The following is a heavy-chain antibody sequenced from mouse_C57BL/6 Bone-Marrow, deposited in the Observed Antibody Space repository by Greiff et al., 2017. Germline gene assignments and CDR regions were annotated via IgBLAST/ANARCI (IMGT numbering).Heavy chain of an antibody. J-gene: IGHJ4*01. Sequence: EVMLVESGEGLVKPGGSLKLSCAASGFTFSSYAMSWVRQTPEKRLEWVAYISSGGDYIYYADTVKGRFTISRDNARNTRYLQMSSLKSEDTAMYYSVTTVVDYAMGYWGEGTSVTVSS. CDR2: ISSGGDYI. CDR3: VTTVVDYAMGY. CDR1: GFTFSSYA. V-gene: IGHV5-9-1*02. D-gene: IGHD1-1*01.